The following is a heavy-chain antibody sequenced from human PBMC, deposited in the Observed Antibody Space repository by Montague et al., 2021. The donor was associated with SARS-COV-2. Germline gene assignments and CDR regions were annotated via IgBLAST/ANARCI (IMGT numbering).Heavy chain of an antibody. V-gene: IGHV3-66*02. J-gene: IGHJ4*02. CDR2: IYSDGNT. CDR1: GFTVSDNF. Sequence: SLRLSCAASGFTVSDNFMTWVRQAPGRGLEWVSIIYSDGNTYYTDSVMGRFTISRDYSKNTLFLQMNSLRLEDTAVYYCARGESTGWYNYFDYWGQGTLVTVSS. D-gene: IGHD6-19*01. CDR3: ARGESTGWYNYFDY.